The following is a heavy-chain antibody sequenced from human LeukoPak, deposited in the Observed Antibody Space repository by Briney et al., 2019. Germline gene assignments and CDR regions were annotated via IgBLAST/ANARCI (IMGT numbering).Heavy chain of an antibody. CDR2: ISSSGSTI. CDR1: GFTFSSYG. V-gene: IGHV3-48*04. D-gene: IGHD3-10*02. Sequence: GGSLRLSCAASGFTFSSYGVHWVRQAPGKGLEWVSYISSSGSTIYYADSVKGRFTISRDNAKNSLYLQMNSLRAEDTAVYYCAELGITMIGGVWGKGTTVTISS. CDR3: AELGITMIGGV. J-gene: IGHJ6*04.